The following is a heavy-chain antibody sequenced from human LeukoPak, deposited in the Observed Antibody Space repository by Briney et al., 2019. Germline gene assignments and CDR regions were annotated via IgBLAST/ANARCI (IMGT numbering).Heavy chain of an antibody. D-gene: IGHD3-10*01. CDR1: GGTFSSYA. CDR3: ARTVELRGVISVYMDV. J-gene: IGHJ6*03. CDR2: IIPIFGTA. Sequence: SVKVSCKASGGTFSSYAISWVRQAPGQGLEWMGGIIPIFGTANYAQKFQGRVTITADESTSTAYMELSSLRSEDTAVYYCARTVELRGVISVYMDVWGKGTTVTISS. V-gene: IGHV1-69*13.